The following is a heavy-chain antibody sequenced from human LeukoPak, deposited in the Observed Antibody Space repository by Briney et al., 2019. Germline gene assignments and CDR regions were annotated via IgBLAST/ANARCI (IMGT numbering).Heavy chain of an antibody. CDR2: IIPIFGTA. V-gene: IGHV1-69*13. CDR3: ARDRDPRILYYDFWSGYRLGPDYGMDV. Sequence: ASVKVSCKASGGTFISYAISWVRRAPGQGLEWMGGIIPIFGTANYAQKFQGRVTITADESTSTAYMELSSLRSEDTAVYYCARDRDPRILYYDFWSGYRLGPDYGMDVWGQGTTVTVSS. J-gene: IGHJ6*02. D-gene: IGHD3-3*01. CDR1: GGTFISYA.